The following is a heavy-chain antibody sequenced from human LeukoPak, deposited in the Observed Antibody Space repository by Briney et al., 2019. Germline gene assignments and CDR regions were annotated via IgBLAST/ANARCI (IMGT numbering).Heavy chain of an antibody. CDR1: GGFISSSSYY. CDR2: TYYSGST. Sequence: SETLSLTCTVSGGFISSSSYYWGWIRQPPGKGLEWIGSTYYSGSTYYNPSLKSRVTISVDTSKNQFSLKLSSVTAADTAVYYCARHGDYSNFLDYWGQGTLVTVSS. D-gene: IGHD4-11*01. CDR3: ARHGDYSNFLDY. J-gene: IGHJ4*02. V-gene: IGHV4-39*01.